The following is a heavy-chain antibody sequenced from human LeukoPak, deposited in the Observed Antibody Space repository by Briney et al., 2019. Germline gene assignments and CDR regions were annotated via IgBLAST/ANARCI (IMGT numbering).Heavy chain of an antibody. Sequence: ASVKVSCKASGGTFSSYAISWVRQAPGQGLEWMGWINPNSGGTNYAQKFQGRVTMTRDTSISTAYMELSRLRSDDTAVYYCARDSYYYDSSGYYYYWGQGTLVTVSS. J-gene: IGHJ4*02. D-gene: IGHD3-22*01. V-gene: IGHV1-2*02. CDR2: INPNSGGT. CDR1: GGTFSSYA. CDR3: ARDSYYYDSSGYYYY.